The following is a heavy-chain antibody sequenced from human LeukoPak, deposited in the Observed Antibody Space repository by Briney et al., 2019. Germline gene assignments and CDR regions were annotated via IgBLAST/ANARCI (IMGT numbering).Heavy chain of an antibody. CDR1: GGSISSGGYS. V-gene: IGHV4-30-2*01. D-gene: IGHD3-3*01. J-gene: IGHJ4*02. CDR2: IYHSGST. Sequence: SETLSLTCAVSGGSISSGGYSWSWIRQPPGKGLEWIGYIYHSGSTYYNPSLKSRVTMSVDTSKNQFSLKLSSVTAADTAVYYCAREGRSGPLDYWGQGTLVTVSS. CDR3: AREGRSGPLDY.